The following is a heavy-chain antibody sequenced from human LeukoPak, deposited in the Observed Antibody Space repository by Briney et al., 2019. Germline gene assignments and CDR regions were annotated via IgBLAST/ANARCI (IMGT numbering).Heavy chain of an antibody. CDR1: GGSISSSSYY. J-gene: IGHJ3*02. V-gene: IGHV4-39*01. CDR2: IYYSGST. CDR3: ARYKTGYSYGSDAFDI. D-gene: IGHD5-18*01. Sequence: SETLSLTCTVSGGSISSSSYYWGWIRQPPGKGLEWIGSIYYSGSTYYNPSLKSRVTISVDTSKNQFSLKLSSVTAADTAVYYCARYKTGYSYGSDAFDIWGQGTMVTVFS.